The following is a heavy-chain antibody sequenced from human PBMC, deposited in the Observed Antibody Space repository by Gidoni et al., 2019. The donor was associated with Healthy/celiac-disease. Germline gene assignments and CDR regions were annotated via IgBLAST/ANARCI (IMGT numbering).Heavy chain of an antibody. J-gene: IGHJ3*02. CDR2: IYHSGST. D-gene: IGHD5-12*01. V-gene: IGHV4-4*02. Sequence: QVQLQESGPGLVKPSGTLSLTCAVSGGSISSSNWWSWVRQPPGKGLEWMGEIYHSGSTNYNPSLKSRVTISVDKSKNQFSLKLSSVTAADTAVYYCARDWVLDGYGKAFDIWGQGTMVTVSS. CDR1: GGSISSSNW. CDR3: ARDWVLDGYGKAFDI.